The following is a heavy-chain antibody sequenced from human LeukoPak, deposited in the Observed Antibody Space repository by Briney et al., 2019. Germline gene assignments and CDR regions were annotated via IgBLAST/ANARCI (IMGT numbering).Heavy chain of an antibody. J-gene: IGHJ4*02. CDR1: GGSISSSSYY. CDR2: IYYSGST. V-gene: IGHV4-39*07. Sequence: SETLSLTCTVSGGSISSSSYYWGWIRQPPGKGLEWIGSIYYSGSTYYNPSLKSRVTISVDTSKNQFSLKLSSVAAADTAVYYCARGRRGVIYIFDYWGQGTLVTVSS. CDR3: ARGRRGVIYIFDY. D-gene: IGHD3-10*01.